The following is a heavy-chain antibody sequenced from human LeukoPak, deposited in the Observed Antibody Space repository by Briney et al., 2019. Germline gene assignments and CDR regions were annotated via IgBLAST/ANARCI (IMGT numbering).Heavy chain of an antibody. CDR3: AREALGYYYGSGSYYTEYNWFDP. D-gene: IGHD3-10*01. CDR1: GGSFSGYY. J-gene: IGHJ5*02. CDR2: MNHSGST. Sequence: SETLSLTCAVYGGSFSGYYWSWIRQPPGKGLEWVGEMNHSGSTNYNPSLNSRVTISVDKSKNQFSLKLSSVTAADTAVYYCAREALGYYYGSGSYYTEYNWFDPWGQGTLVTVSS. V-gene: IGHV4-34*01.